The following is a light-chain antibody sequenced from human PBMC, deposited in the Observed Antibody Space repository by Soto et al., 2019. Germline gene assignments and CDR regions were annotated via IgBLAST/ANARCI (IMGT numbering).Light chain of an antibody. CDR1: QDISNY. CDR2: DAS. J-gene: IGKJ5*01. Sequence: DIQMTQSPSSLSASVGDRVTITCQASQDISNYLNWYLQKPGKAPKLLIYDASNLETGVPSRFSGSGSGTDFTFTISSLQPEDLATYYCQQYDNRPTFGEGTRLEIK. V-gene: IGKV1-33*01. CDR3: QQYDNRPT.